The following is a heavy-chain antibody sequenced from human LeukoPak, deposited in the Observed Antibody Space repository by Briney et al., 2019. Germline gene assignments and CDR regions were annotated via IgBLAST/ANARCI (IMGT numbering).Heavy chain of an antibody. CDR3: ARIRAGSSLAY. D-gene: IGHD3-10*01. V-gene: IGHV3-30*03. CDR2: ISYDGSNK. J-gene: IGHJ4*02. CDR1: AFTFSNYC. Sequence: GGSLRLSCAASAFTFSNYCRDWVRQAPGRGLEWVALISYDGSNKYFADSVKGRFTISRDNSKNTLFLLMTSLRAEDTAVYYGARIRAGSSLAYWGQGTLVTVSS.